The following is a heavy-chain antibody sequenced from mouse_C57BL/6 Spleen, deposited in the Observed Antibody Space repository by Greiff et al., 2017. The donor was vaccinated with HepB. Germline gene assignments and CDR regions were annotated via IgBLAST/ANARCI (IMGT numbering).Heavy chain of an antibody. Sequence: VQLKESGAELVRPGASVKLSCTASGFNIKDDYMHWVKQRPEQGLEWIGWIDPENGDTEYASKFQGKATITADTSSNTAYLQLSSLTSEDTAVYYCTTPYGSSYLWYFDVWGTGTTVTVSS. CDR2: IDPENGDT. V-gene: IGHV14-4*01. J-gene: IGHJ1*03. CDR1: GFNIKDDY. CDR3: TTPYGSSYLWYFDV. D-gene: IGHD1-1*01.